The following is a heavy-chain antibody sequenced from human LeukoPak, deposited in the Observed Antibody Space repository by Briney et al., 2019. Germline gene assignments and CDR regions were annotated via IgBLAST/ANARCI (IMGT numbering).Heavy chain of an antibody. V-gene: IGHV3-48*03. J-gene: IGHJ4*02. Sequence: QTGGSLRLSCAASGFTFSRYEMNWVRQPPGKGLEWVSYISRSGDTIYFADSVKGRFTISRDNAKNSLYLQMSSLRAEDTAVYYCARDYASDYWGQGTLVTVSS. CDR3: ARDYASDY. D-gene: IGHD3-10*01. CDR2: ISRSGDTI. CDR1: GFTFSRYE.